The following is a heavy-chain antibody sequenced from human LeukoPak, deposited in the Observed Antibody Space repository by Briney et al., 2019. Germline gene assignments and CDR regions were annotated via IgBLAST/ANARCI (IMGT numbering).Heavy chain of an antibody. CDR2: IYASGST. CDR3: AREAPYDFWSGYYTNWFDP. D-gene: IGHD3-3*01. CDR1: GGSIGSSSYY. J-gene: IGHJ5*02. Sequence: SETLSLTYTVSGGSIGSSSYYWSWIRQPAGKGLEWLGRIYASGSTNYNPSLKSRVTMSVDTSQNQFSLKVRSVTAADTAVYYCAREAPYDFWSGYYTNWFDPWGQGTLVTVSS. V-gene: IGHV4-61*02.